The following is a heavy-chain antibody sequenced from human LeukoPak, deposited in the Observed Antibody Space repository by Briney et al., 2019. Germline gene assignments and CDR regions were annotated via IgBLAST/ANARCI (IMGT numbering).Heavy chain of an antibody. J-gene: IGHJ4*02. CDR3: ARSSMIVVVITTPYYFDY. CDR2: IIPIFGTA. CDR1: GGTFSSYA. V-gene: IGHV1-69*13. D-gene: IGHD3-22*01. Sequence: SVKVSCKASGGTFSSYAISWVRQAPGQGLEWMGGIIPIFGTANYAQKFQGRVTITADESTSTAYMELSSLRSEDTAVYYCARSSMIVVVITTPYYFDYWGQGTLVTVSS.